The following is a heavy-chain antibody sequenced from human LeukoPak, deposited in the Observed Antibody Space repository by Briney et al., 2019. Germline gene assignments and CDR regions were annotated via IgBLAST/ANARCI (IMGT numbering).Heavy chain of an antibody. V-gene: IGHV3-30-3*01. D-gene: IGHD5-18*01. Sequence: GGSLRLSCAASGFTSSSYAMHWVRQAPGKGLEWVAVISYDGSNKYYADSVKGRFTISRDNSKNTLYLQMNSLRAEDTAVYYCAGLDTAMAHDYWGQGTLVTVSS. CDR1: GFTSSSYA. CDR2: ISYDGSNK. J-gene: IGHJ4*02. CDR3: AGLDTAMAHDY.